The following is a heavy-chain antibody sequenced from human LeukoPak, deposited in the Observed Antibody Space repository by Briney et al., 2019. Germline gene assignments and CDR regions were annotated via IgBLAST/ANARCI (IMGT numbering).Heavy chain of an antibody. V-gene: IGHV3-23*01. D-gene: IGHD2-15*01. Sequence: GGSLRLSCAASRFTLSYYYMSWVRQAPGKGLEWVSAISGSGGTTYFADSVKGRFTISRDNSKNTVYMQMNSLRAEDTAVYYCAKRGGYYYDYWGQGTLVTVTP. CDR3: AKRGGYYYDY. CDR1: RFTLSYYY. J-gene: IGHJ4*02. CDR2: ISGSGGTT.